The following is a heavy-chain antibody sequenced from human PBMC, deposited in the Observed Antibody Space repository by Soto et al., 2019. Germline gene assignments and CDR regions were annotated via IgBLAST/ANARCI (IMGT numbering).Heavy chain of an antibody. D-gene: IGHD2-15*01. CDR3: TTDCSGGSCYPGAYYYYYGMDV. V-gene: IGHV3-11*01. Sequence: QVQLVESGGTLVKPGGSLRLSCAASGFTFTDYYMTWIRQAPGKGLEWVSYITGSGSAIYYADSVKGRFTISRDNAKNSLYLQMNSLRAEDTAMYYCTTDCSGGSCYPGAYYYYYGMDVWGQGTTVTVSS. CDR2: ITGSGSAI. CDR1: GFTFTDYY. J-gene: IGHJ6*02.